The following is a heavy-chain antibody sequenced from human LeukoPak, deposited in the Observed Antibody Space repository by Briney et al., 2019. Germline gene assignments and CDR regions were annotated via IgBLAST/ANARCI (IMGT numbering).Heavy chain of an antibody. V-gene: IGHV3-30*02. CDR2: IRSDGRNK. Sequence: GSLRLSCAAYGFTFSNYGMQFSSYGMHWVRQAPGQGLEWVAFIRSDGRNKYYADSVKGRFTISRDNTKNTLYLQMNSLRAEDTAVYHCAKLKINYYYYMDVWGKGTTVIVSS. J-gene: IGHJ6*03. CDR3: AKLKINYYYYMDV. CDR1: GFTFSNYGMQFSSYG. D-gene: IGHD3-16*01.